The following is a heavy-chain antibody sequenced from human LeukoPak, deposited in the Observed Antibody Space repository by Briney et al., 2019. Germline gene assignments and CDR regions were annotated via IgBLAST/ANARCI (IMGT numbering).Heavy chain of an antibody. J-gene: IGHJ4*01. D-gene: IGHD3-3*01. Sequence: GGSLRLSCAVSGFIFSDYWMTWVRQAPGKGLEWVANIRTDGNKKYYVDSVKGRFTISRDNAQNSMSLQMNSLRAEDTAVYYCAREGVYFDLLSGPLQYWGHGTLVIVSS. CDR1: GFIFSDYW. CDR2: IRTDGNKK. CDR3: AREGVYFDLLSGPLQY. V-gene: IGHV3-7*01.